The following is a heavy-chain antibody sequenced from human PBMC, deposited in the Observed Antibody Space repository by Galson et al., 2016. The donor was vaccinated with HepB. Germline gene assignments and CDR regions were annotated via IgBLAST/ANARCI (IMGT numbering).Heavy chain of an antibody. V-gene: IGHV4-31*03. D-gene: IGHD3-10*01. CDR3: ASSRREFTYHFFDL. J-gene: IGHJ2*01. CDR2: VYYSGTA. CDR1: GGSINSGSYY. Sequence: TLSLTCTVSGGSINSGSYYWTWIRQHPGKGLEWIGHVYYSGTAYHNPSLKSRAYISIDTSKNQFSLRLTSLTAADTAMYFCASSRREFTYHFFDLWGRGTPVTVSS.